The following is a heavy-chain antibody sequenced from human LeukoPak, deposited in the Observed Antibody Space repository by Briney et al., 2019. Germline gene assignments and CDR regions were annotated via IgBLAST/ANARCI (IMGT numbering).Heavy chain of an antibody. CDR1: GYTFTGYY. CDR2: INPNSGGT. CDR3: ARGQVGAAYSF. Sequence: EASVKVSCKASGYTFTGYYMHWVRQAPGQGLEWMGWINPNSGGTNYAQKFQGRVTMTRDTSISTAYMELRSLRSDDTAVYYCARGQVGAAYSFWGQGTLVTVSS. D-gene: IGHD1-26*01. J-gene: IGHJ4*02. V-gene: IGHV1-2*02.